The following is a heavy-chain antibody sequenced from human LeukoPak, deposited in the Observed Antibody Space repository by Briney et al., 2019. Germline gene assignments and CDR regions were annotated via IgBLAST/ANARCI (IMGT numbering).Heavy chain of an antibody. CDR3: GSGESGSGILDY. D-gene: IGHD3-10*01. Sequence: GASVTVSFKGTVYTFTSYARNWVRQGPGQRAERVGGSNARNGNTKYSQKFQGRVTITRDTSGGTAYMELSSLRSEDTAVYYCGSGESGSGILDYWGQGTLVTVSS. J-gene: IGHJ4*02. CDR1: VYTFTSYA. CDR2: SNARNGNT. V-gene: IGHV1-3*01.